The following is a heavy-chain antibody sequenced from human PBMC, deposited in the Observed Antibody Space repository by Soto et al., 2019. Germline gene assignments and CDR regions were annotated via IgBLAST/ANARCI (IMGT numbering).Heavy chain of an antibody. J-gene: IGHJ4*02. V-gene: IGHV3-33*01. D-gene: IGHD1-20*01. Sequence: GGSLRLSCAASGFTFSSYGMHWVRQAPGKGLEWVAVIWYDGSNKYYADSVKGRFTISRDNSKNTLYLQMNSLRAEDTAVYYCVRDRGITGTTFYFDYWGQGALVTVSS. CDR1: GFTFSSYG. CDR2: IWYDGSNK. CDR3: VRDRGITGTTFYFDY.